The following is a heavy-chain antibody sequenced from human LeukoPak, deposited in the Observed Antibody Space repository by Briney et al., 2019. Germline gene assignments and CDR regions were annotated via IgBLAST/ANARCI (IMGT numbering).Heavy chain of an antibody. CDR3: ARDRDTLTGYYYYYYYMDV. V-gene: IGHV3-21*01. CDR2: IISSSSYI. D-gene: IGHD3-9*01. J-gene: IGHJ6*03. CDR1: GFTFSSYS. Sequence: PGGSLRLSCAASGFTFSSYSMNWVRQAPGKGLEWVSSIISSSSYIYYADSVKGRFTISRDNAKNSLYLQMNSLRAEDTAVYYCARDRDTLTGYYYYYYYMDVWGKGTTVTISS.